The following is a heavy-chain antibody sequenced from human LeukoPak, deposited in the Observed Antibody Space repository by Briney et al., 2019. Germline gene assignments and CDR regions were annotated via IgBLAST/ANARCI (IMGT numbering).Heavy chain of an antibody. J-gene: IGHJ3*02. CDR2: IDPSDSYT. V-gene: IGHV5-10-1*01. D-gene: IGHD5-18*01. CDR3: ARQDEGWAMGAFDI. Sequence: GESLKISCKGSGYSFTTYWISWMRQMPGKGLEWMGRIDPSDSYTNYSPSFQGHVTISADTSISTAYLKWSSLKASDTAMYYCARQDEGWAMGAFDIWGQGTMVTVSS. CDR1: GYSFTTYW.